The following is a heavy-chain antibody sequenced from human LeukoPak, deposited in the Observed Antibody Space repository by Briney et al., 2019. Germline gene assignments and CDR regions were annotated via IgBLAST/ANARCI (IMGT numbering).Heavy chain of an antibody. Sequence: SETLSLTCTVSGGFISSYYWSWIRQPPGKGLEWIGYIYYSGSTNYNPSLKSRVTISVDTSKNQFSLKLSSVTAADTAVYYCASPINFGTDAFDIWGQGTMVTVSS. V-gene: IGHV4-59*01. D-gene: IGHD3-16*01. CDR2: IYYSGST. CDR1: GGFISSYY. J-gene: IGHJ3*02. CDR3: ASPINFGTDAFDI.